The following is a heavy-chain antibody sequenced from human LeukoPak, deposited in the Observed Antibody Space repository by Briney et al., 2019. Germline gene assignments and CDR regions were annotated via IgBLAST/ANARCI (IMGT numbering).Heavy chain of an antibody. V-gene: IGHV4-59*08. Sequence: PSETLSLTCTVSGGSISSYYWSWIRQPPGKGLEWIGYIYYSGSTNYNPSLKSRVTISGDTSKNQFSLKLSSVTAADTAVYYCARRLGELSLLFDYWGQGTLVTVSS. CDR1: GGSISSYY. J-gene: IGHJ4*02. D-gene: IGHD3-16*02. CDR2: IYYSGST. CDR3: ARRLGELSLLFDY.